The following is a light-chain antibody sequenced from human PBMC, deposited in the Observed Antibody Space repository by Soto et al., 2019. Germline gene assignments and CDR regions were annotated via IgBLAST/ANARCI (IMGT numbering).Light chain of an antibody. J-gene: IGKJ4*01. CDR2: DTS. Sequence: VTMQSPATLTVSPGECATLSCRASQGIGDTLAWYQHKPGQTPRLLIYDTSTRATGVLARFSGSRSGTEFTLTINSXQSEDFAVYYCQRYNNWPLTFGGGTKVDI. V-gene: IGKV3-15*01. CDR1: QGIGDT. CDR3: QRYNNWPLT.